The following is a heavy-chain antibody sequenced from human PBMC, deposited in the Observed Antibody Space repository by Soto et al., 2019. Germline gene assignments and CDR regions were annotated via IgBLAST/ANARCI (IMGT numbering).Heavy chain of an antibody. CDR2: ISAYNGNT. J-gene: IGHJ5*02. Sequence: ASVKVSCKASGYTFTGYGISWVRQAPGQGLEWMGGISAYNGNTNYAQKLQGRVTMTTDTSTSTVYMELRSLRSDDTAVYYCARVVASSGNNWFDPWGQGTLVTVSS. V-gene: IGHV1-18*04. D-gene: IGHD6-19*01. CDR1: GYTFTGYG. CDR3: ARVVASSGNNWFDP.